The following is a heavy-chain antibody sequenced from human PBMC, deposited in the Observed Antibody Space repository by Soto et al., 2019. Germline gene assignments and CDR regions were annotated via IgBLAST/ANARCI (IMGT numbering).Heavy chain of an antibody. CDR3: DRNSPRLQRYCSGRGCLVGENWSDD. D-gene: IGHD2-15*01. V-gene: IGHV5-51*01. Sequence: PGESLKSSCNGAGYSFTSYWIGWVRQIRGKVLELMGIMYPGDSDTRYSPSFQGQVTISADKSISTAYMQWSSLKASDTDMYYCDRNSPRLQRYCSGRGCLVGENWSDDWGHGTLVTVSS. J-gene: IGHJ5*01. CDR2: MYPGDSDT. CDR1: GYSFTSYW.